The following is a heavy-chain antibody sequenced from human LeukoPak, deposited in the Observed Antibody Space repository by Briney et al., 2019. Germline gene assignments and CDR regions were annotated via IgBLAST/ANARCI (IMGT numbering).Heavy chain of an antibody. CDR3: ASTPGIAVAEPFDY. CDR2: INPSGGST. CDR1: GYIFTSYG. Sequence: GASVKVSCKASGYIFTSYGISWVRQSPGQGLEWMGIINPSGGSTSYAQKFQGRVTMTRDTSTSTVYMELSSLRSEDTAVYYCASTPGIAVAEPFDYWGQGTLVTVSS. J-gene: IGHJ4*02. V-gene: IGHV1-46*01. D-gene: IGHD6-19*01.